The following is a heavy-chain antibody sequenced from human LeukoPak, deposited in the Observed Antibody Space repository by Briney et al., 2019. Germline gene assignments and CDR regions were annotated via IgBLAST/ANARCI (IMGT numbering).Heavy chain of an antibody. J-gene: IGHJ6*03. D-gene: IGHD4-23*01. V-gene: IGHV3-30*18. Sequence: GGSLRLSCAASGFTFSNYGLHWVRQAPGKGLEWVAGTSYDGSNEYYADSVKGRFTVSRDNSKNTLNLQMNSLRVEDTAVYYCAKDAGGNPGNYYYMDVWGKGTTVIVSS. CDR3: AKDAGGNPGNYYYMDV. CDR1: GFTFSNYG. CDR2: TSYDGSNE.